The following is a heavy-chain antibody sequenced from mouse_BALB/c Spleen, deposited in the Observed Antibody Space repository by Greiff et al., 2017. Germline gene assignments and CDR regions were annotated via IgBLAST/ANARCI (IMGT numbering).Heavy chain of an antibody. J-gene: IGHJ2*01. CDR3: ARREFDD. Sequence: VQLQQSGAELAKPGASVKMSCKASGYTFTSYWMHWVKQRPGQGLEWIGYINPSTGYTEYNQKFKDKATLTADKSSSTAYMQLSSLTSEDSAVYYCARREFDDWGQGTTLTVSS. CDR2: INPSTGYT. V-gene: IGHV1-7*01. CDR1: GYTFTSYW.